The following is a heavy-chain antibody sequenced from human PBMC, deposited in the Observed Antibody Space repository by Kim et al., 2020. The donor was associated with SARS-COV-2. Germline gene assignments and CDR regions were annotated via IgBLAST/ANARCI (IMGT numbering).Heavy chain of an antibody. Sequence: SETLSLTCAVYGGSFSGYYWSWIRQPPGKGLEWIGEINHSGSTNYNPSLKSRVTISVDTSKNQFSLKLSSVTAADTAVYYCARGRRTMVRGRGYFDYWGQGTLVTVSS. V-gene: IGHV4-34*01. CDR1: GGSFSGYY. CDR2: INHSGST. J-gene: IGHJ4*02. CDR3: ARGRRTMVRGRGYFDY. D-gene: IGHD3-10*01.